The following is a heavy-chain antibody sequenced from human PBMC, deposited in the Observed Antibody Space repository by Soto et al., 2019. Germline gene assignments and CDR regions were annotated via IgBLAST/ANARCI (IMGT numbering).Heavy chain of an antibody. CDR3: ARGAMTTVTKTPNWFDP. J-gene: IGHJ5*02. Sequence: SETLSLTCTVSGGSISSYYWSWIRQPPGKGLEWIGYIYYSGSTNYNPSLKSRVTISVDTSKNQFSLKLSSVTAADTAVYYCARGAMTTVTKTPNWFDPWGQGALVTVSS. D-gene: IGHD4-4*01. V-gene: IGHV4-59*01. CDR1: GGSISSYY. CDR2: IYYSGST.